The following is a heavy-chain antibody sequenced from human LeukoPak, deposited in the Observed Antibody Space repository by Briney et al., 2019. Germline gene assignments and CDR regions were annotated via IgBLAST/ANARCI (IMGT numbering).Heavy chain of an antibody. CDR2: ISSSGSTI. D-gene: IGHD6-19*01. CDR3: AKARGQWLVPY. CDR1: GFTFSDYY. Sequence: GGSLRLSCAASGFTFSDYYMSWIRQAPGKGLEWVSYISSSGSTIYYADSVKGRFTISRDNSKNTLYLQMNSLRAEDTAVYYCAKARGQWLVPYWGQGTLVTVSS. V-gene: IGHV3-11*04. J-gene: IGHJ4*02.